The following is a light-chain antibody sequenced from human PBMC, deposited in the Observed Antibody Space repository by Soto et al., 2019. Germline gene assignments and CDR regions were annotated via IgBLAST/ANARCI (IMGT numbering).Light chain of an antibody. J-gene: IGKJ5*01. CDR3: QQYENLPT. Sequence: DIHMTQSPSFLSPSAGYRFTITCRASQSIGKHLNWYQQQPGRAPKLLIYDASNLAAGVPSMLRGSGSGTYFTFTISRLQPEDIASYYCQQYENLPTFGQGTRLEIK. CDR2: DAS. V-gene: IGKV1-33*01. CDR1: QSIGKH.